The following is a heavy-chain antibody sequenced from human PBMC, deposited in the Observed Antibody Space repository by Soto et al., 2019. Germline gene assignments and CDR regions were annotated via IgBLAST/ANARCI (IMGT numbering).Heavy chain of an antibody. V-gene: IGHV3-23*01. Sequence: GRSLRLSCAASGFTFSSYAMGWVRQGPGKGLEWVAVVSIGGSTHYADSVRGRFTISRDNSKNTLSLQMNSLTAEDTAVYFCAKRRGAGGHFDYWGQGALVTDSS. J-gene: IGHJ4*02. D-gene: IGHD2-15*01. CDR2: VSIGGST. CDR3: AKRRGAGGHFDY. CDR1: GFTFSSYA.